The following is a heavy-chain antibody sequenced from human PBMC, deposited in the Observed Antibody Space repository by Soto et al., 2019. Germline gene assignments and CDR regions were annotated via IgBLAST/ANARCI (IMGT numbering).Heavy chain of an antibody. V-gene: IGHV4-34*01. D-gene: IGHD3-9*01. J-gene: IGHJ6*03. Sequence: PLETLSLTCAVYGGSCSGYYWSWIRQPPGKGLEWIGEINHSGSTNYNPSLKSRVTISVDTSKNQFSLKLSSVTAADTAVYYCARVGRELRYFGLFYYMDVWGKGTAVTVSS. CDR3: ARVGRELRYFGLFYYMDV. CDR2: INHSGST. CDR1: GGSCSGYY.